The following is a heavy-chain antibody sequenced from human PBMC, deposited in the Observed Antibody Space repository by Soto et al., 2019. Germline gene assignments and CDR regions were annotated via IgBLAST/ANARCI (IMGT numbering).Heavy chain of an antibody. CDR2: IYYSGST. J-gene: IGHJ6*02. CDR3: ARAIRIMVPYYYYGMDV. V-gene: IGHV4-31*03. D-gene: IGHD3-10*01. CDR1: GGSISSGGYY. Sequence: SETLSLTCTVSGGSISSGGYYWSWIRQHPGKGLEWIGYIYYSGSTYYNPSLKSRVTISVDTSKNQFSLKLGSVTAADTAVYYCARAIRIMVPYYYYGMDVWGQGTTVTVSS.